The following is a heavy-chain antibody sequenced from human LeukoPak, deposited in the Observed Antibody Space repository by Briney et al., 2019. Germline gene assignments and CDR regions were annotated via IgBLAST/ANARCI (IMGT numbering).Heavy chain of an antibody. Sequence: GGSLRLSCAASGFTFSSYSMNWVRQAPGKGLEWVSSISSSSSYIYYADSVKGRFTISRDNAKNSLYLQMNSLRAEDTAVYYCARDEFSSGWYAGVDYWGQGTLVTASS. J-gene: IGHJ4*02. D-gene: IGHD6-19*01. CDR2: ISSSSSYI. CDR1: GFTFSSYS. CDR3: ARDEFSSGWYAGVDY. V-gene: IGHV3-21*01.